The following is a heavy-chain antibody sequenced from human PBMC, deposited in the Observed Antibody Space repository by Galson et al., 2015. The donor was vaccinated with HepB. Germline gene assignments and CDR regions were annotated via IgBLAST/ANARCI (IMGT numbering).Heavy chain of an antibody. CDR1: GYTFASYA. J-gene: IGHJ6*02. CDR3: ARGGAGTFYGMDV. D-gene: IGHD1-1*01. V-gene: IGHV1-3*01. Sequence: SVKVSCKASGYTFASYAMHWVRQAPGQRLEWIGWINAANGHTKYLQKFQGRVTITRDTSASTAYMELSSLRSEDTAVYYCARGGAGTFYGMDVWGQGTTVTVSS. CDR2: INAANGHT.